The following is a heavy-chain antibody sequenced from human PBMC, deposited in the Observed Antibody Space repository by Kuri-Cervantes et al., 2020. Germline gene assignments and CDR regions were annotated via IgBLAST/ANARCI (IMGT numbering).Heavy chain of an antibody. J-gene: IGHJ6*02. Sequence: GGSLRLSCAASGFTFSSYGMHWVRQAPGKGLEWVAVISYDGSNKYYADSVKGRFTISRDNSKNTLYLQMNSLRAEDTAVYYCARDIGRFLEWFGTHGMDVWGQGTTVTVSS. CDR3: ARDIGRFLEWFGTHGMDV. V-gene: IGHV3-30*03. D-gene: IGHD3-3*01. CDR1: GFTFSSYG. CDR2: ISYDGSNK.